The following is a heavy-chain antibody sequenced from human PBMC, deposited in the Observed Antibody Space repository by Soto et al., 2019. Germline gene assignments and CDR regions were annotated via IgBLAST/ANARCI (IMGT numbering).Heavy chain of an antibody. Sequence: QVQLVQSGAEVKKPGSSVKVSCKASGGTFSRYAISWVRQAPGQGLEWMGGIIPIFGTANYAQKFLGRVTINADESTSTAYMELSSLRSEDTAVYYCARGGYSSGWYHYYGMDVWGQGTTVTVSS. D-gene: IGHD6-19*01. CDR1: GGTFSRYA. CDR3: ARGGYSSGWYHYYGMDV. CDR2: IIPIFGTA. J-gene: IGHJ6*02. V-gene: IGHV1-69*01.